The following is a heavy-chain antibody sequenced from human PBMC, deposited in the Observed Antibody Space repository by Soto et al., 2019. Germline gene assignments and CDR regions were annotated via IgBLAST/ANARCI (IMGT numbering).Heavy chain of an antibody. J-gene: IGHJ4*02. CDR1: GFTFKLYT. V-gene: IGHV3-21*01. D-gene: IGHD6-13*01. CDR3: ARDAASSLDH. Sequence: EVQLVESGGGLVKPGGSLRLSCAASGFTFKLYTMHWVRQAPGKGLEWVSFCTPSSSSISYADSVEGRFTISRDNARNSLYLQIHNLRAEDTAVYYCARDAASSLDHWGQGTPVTVSS. CDR2: CTPSSSSI.